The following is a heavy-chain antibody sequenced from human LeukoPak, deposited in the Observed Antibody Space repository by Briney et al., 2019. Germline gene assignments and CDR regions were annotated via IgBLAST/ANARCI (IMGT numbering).Heavy chain of an antibody. CDR3: ARDHHYYGSGSQPSDY. CDR1: GYTFTSDD. D-gene: IGHD3-10*01. CDR2: MNPNSGGT. Sequence: ASVKVSCKASGYTFTSDDINWVRQATGQGLEWMGWMNPNSGGTGYAQKFQGRVTMTRNTSISTAYMELSSLRSDDTAVYYCARDHHYYGSGSQPSDYWGQGTLVTVSS. V-gene: IGHV1-8*01. J-gene: IGHJ4*02.